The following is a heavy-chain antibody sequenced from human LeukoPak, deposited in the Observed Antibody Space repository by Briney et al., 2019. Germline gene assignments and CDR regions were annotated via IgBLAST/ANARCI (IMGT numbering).Heavy chain of an antibody. D-gene: IGHD3-10*01. Sequence: GKSLRLSCAASGFTFSNYAMHWVRQAPGKGLEWVSLISSGGTYEYYADSVKGRFAISRDNSKNTLYLQLNSLRAEDTAVYYCARDSTYYYDSGSSGPHYFDNWGQGTLVTVSS. V-gene: IGHV3-30*09. CDR3: ARDSTYYYDSGSSGPHYFDN. J-gene: IGHJ4*02. CDR2: ISSGGTYE. CDR1: GFTFSNYA.